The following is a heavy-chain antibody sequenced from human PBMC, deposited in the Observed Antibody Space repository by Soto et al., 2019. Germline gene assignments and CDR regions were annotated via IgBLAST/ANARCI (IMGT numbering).Heavy chain of an antibody. V-gene: IGHV3-21*01. J-gene: IGHJ4*02. CDR3: AGTYDSLDY. CDR1: GITFSNYY. Sequence: EVQMVESGGGLVKPGGSLRLSCAASGITFSNYYMNWVRQAPGKGLEWVSSIDSSGSHTFYADSVKGRFTISRDNAINSLYLKMNSLSAEDTAVYHCAGTYDSLDYWGQGTLVTVSS. CDR2: IDSSGSHT. D-gene: IGHD3-22*01.